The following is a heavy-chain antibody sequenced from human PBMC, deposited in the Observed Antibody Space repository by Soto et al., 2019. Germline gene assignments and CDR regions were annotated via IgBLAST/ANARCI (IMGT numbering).Heavy chain of an antibody. V-gene: IGHV3-23*01. Sequence: GGSLRLSCKASGFSFSDYAMTWVRQAPGKGLEWVSVISGSGDNTFCAASVKGRFAISRDNSKNVLYLQMNSLSADDAAVYFCAKGRAITVYGVDILFDYWGLGTLVTVSS. CDR3: AKGRAITVYGVDILFDY. D-gene: IGHD3-3*01. CDR2: ISGSGDNT. CDR1: GFSFSDYA. J-gene: IGHJ4*01.